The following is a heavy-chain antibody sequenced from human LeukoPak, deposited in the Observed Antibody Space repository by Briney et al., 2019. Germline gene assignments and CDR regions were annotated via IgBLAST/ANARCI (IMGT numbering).Heavy chain of an antibody. CDR1: GFTFSSYA. V-gene: IGHV3-23*01. Sequence: GGSLRLSCAASGFTFSSYAMSWVRQAPGKGLEWVSAITGSGGSTYYADSEKGRFTISRDNSKNTLYLQMNSLRAEDTAVYYCAKDGVLRFLEWSGGYFDYWGQGTLVTVSS. J-gene: IGHJ4*02. CDR3: AKDGVLRFLEWSGGYFDY. D-gene: IGHD3-3*01. CDR2: ITGSGGST.